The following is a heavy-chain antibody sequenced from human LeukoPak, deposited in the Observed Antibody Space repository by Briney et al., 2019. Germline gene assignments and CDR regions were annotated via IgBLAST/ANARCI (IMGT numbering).Heavy chain of an antibody. D-gene: IGHD1-26*01. J-gene: IGHJ6*03. CDR3: AKGIVGAHYYYYYMDV. V-gene: IGHV3-23*01. CDR2: ISGSGGST. CDR1: GFTFSSYA. Sequence: GGSLRLSCAASGFTFSSYAMSWVRQAPGKGLEWVSAISGSGGSTYYADSVKGRFTISRDNSKNTLYLQMNSLRAEDTAVYYCAKGIVGAHYYYYYMDVWGKGTTVTVSS.